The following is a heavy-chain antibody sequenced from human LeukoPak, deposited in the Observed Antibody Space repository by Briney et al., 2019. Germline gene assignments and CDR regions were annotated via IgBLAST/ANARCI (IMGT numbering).Heavy chain of an antibody. CDR3: AKQFLTGTTRGYFDY. CDR1: GFTFSSYA. Sequence: GGSLRLSCAASGFTFSSYAMSWVRQAPGKGLEWVSAISTSGGSTYYADSVKGRFTISRDNSKNTLYLQVNSLRAEDTAVYYCAKQFLTGTTRGYFDYWGRGTLVTVSS. D-gene: IGHD1-20*01. V-gene: IGHV3-23*01. J-gene: IGHJ4*02. CDR2: ISTSGGST.